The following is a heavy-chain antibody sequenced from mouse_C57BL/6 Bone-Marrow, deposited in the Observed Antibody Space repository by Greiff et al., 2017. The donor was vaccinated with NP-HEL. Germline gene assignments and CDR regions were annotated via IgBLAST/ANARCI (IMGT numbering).Heavy chain of an antibody. V-gene: IGHV1-64*01. CDR2: IHPNSGST. Sequence: VQLQQPGAELVKPGASVKLSCKASGYTFTSYWMHWVKQRPGQGLEWIGMIHPNSGSTNYNEKFKSKATLTVDKSSSTAYMQLSSLTSEDSAVYYCARFGVSLYLDYWGQGTTLTVSS. J-gene: IGHJ2*01. CDR1: GYTFTSYW. CDR3: ARFGVSLYLDY.